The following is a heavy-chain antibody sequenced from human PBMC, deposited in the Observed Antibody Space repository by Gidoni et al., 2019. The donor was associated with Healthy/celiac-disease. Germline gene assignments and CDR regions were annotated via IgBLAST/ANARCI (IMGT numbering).Heavy chain of an antibody. CDR2: ISSSSSYI. CDR1: GFTFSSYS. J-gene: IGHJ6*02. Sequence: EVQLVESGGGLVKPGGSLRLSCAASGFTFSSYSMNWVRQAPGKGLEWFSSISSSSSYIYYADSVKGRFTISRDNAKNSLYLQMNSLRAEDTAVYYCARDGVIAAAGTGYYYYGMDVWGQGTTVTVSS. D-gene: IGHD6-13*01. CDR3: ARDGVIAAAGTGYYYYGMDV. V-gene: IGHV3-21*01.